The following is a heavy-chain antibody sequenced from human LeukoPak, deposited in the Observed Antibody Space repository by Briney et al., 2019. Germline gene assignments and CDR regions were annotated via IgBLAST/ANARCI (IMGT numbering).Heavy chain of an antibody. V-gene: IGHV1-69*04. CDR3: ARDRTTVTTIFSQINWFDP. CDR1: GGTFSSYA. D-gene: IGHD4-17*01. J-gene: IGHJ5*02. CDR2: IIPILGIA. Sequence: SVKVSCKASGGTFSSYAISWVRQAPGQGLEWVGRIIPILGIANYAQKCQGRVTITADKSTSTAYMELSSLRSEDTAVYYCARDRTTVTTIFSQINWFDPWGQGTLVTVSS.